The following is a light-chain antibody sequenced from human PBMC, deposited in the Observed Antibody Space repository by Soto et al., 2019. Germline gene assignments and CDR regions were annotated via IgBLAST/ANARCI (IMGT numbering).Light chain of an antibody. CDR1: QSVSSTY. J-gene: IGKJ1*01. CDR2: GAS. CDR3: QRYGSSPTWT. Sequence: ESVLTQSPDTLSLSPGERATLSCRAVQSVSSTYLAWYQQKPGQAPRLLIYGASIRATGIPDRFSGSGSGTDFTLTISRLEPEDFAVYYCQRYGSSPTWTFGQGTKVDI. V-gene: IGKV3-20*01.